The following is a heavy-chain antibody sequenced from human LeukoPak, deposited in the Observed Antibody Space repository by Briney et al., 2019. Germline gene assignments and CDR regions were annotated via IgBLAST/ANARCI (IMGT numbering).Heavy chain of an antibody. D-gene: IGHD3-9*01. Sequence: PGGSLRLSCAASGFTFSSYAMMWVRQAPGKGLEWVSVIYSGGSTYYADSVKGRFTISRDNSKNTLYLQMNSLRAEDTAVYYCAREFYDILTGYYGYWGQGTLVTVSS. CDR2: IYSGGST. CDR3: AREFYDILTGYYGY. J-gene: IGHJ4*02. CDR1: GFTFSSYA. V-gene: IGHV3-66*01.